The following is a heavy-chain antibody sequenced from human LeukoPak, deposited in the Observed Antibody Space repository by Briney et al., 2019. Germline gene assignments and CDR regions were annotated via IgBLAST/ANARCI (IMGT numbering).Heavy chain of an antibody. Sequence: GGSLRLSCAASGFTFSSYSMNWVRQAPGKGLEWVSSISSSSSYIYYADSVKGRFTISRDNAKNSLYLQMNSLRAEDTAVYYCARVGRSSSCPKDWGQGTLVTVSS. J-gene: IGHJ4*02. CDR1: GFTFSSYS. CDR2: ISSSSSYI. D-gene: IGHD6-13*01. V-gene: IGHV3-21*01. CDR3: ARVGRSSSCPKD.